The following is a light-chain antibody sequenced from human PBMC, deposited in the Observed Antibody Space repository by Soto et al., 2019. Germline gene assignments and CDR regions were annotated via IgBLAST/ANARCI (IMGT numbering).Light chain of an antibody. Sequence: QSALTQPASVSGSPGQSITISCTGTSSDVGGYNYVSWYQHHPGKAPKLLIYEVSNRPSGLSNRFSGSKSGNTASLTISGLQAEDEADYYCSSYTGNSSWVFGGGTKLTVL. CDR1: SSDVGGYNY. CDR3: SSYTGNSSWV. J-gene: IGLJ3*02. CDR2: EVS. V-gene: IGLV2-14*01.